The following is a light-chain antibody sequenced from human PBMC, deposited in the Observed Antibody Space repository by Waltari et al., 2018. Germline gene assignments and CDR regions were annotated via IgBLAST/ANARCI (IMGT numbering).Light chain of an antibody. CDR2: AAA. Sequence: DIQMTQSPSSLSASVGDRVTITCRASQTISSYLNWYQYKSGKAPKLLIYAAASLQSRVPSRFSGSRSGTHFSLAISSLQPEDFATYFCQESYSTPFFTFGPGTKVDMK. CDR1: QTISSY. CDR3: QESYSTPFFT. V-gene: IGKV1-39*01. J-gene: IGKJ3*01.